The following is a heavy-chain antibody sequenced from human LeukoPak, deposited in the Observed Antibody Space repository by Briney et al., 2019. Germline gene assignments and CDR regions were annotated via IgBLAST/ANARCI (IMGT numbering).Heavy chain of an antibody. Sequence: GASVNVSCKASGYTFTSYDINWVRQATGQGLEWMGWMNPNSGNTGYAQKFQGRVTMTRNTSISTAYMELSSLRSEDTAMYYCAREIPIFGVANVNWFDPWGQGTLVTVSS. D-gene: IGHD3-3*01. V-gene: IGHV1-8*01. J-gene: IGHJ5*02. CDR1: GYTFTSYD. CDR2: MNPNSGNT. CDR3: AREIPIFGVANVNWFDP.